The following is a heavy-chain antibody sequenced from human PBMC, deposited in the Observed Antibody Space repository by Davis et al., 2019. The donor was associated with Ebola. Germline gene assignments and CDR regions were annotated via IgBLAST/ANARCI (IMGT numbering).Heavy chain of an antibody. J-gene: IGHJ6*02. D-gene: IGHD3-22*01. CDR1: GFTFSSYA. CDR3: AKTSSRYYDSSGYWSGYYYYGMDV. Sequence: PGGSLRLSCAASGFTFSSYAMSWVRQAPGKGLEWVSAISGSGGRTYYADSVKGRFTISRDNSKNTLYLQMNSLRAEDTAVYYCAKTSSRYYDSSGYWSGYYYYGMDVWGQGTTVTVSS. CDR2: ISGSGGRT. V-gene: IGHV3-23*01.